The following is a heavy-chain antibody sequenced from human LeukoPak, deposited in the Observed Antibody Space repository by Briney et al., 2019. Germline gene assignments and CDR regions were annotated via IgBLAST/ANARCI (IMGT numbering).Heavy chain of an antibody. Sequence: SVKVSGKASGGTFSSYAISWVRQAPGQGLEWMGRIIPIFGTANYAQKFQGRVTITTDESTSTAYMELSSLRSEDTAVYYCARGRYCSGGSCLLHYGDYEYWGQGTLVTVSS. D-gene: IGHD2-15*01. CDR2: IIPIFGTA. J-gene: IGHJ4*02. V-gene: IGHV1-69*05. CDR1: GGTFSSYA. CDR3: ARGRYCSGGSCLLHYGDYEY.